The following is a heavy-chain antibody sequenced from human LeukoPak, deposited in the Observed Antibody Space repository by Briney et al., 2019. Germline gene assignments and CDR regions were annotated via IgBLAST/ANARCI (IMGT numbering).Heavy chain of an antibody. V-gene: IGHV4-31*03. CDR2: IYYSGST. CDR1: GGSISSGGYY. D-gene: IGHD3-3*01. CDR3: ARTLRFLEWFDY. Sequence: PSQTLSLTCTVSGGSISSGGYYWSWIRQHPGKGLEWIGYIYYSGSTYYNPSLKSRVTKSVDTSKNQFSLKLSSVTAADTAVYYCARTLRFLEWFDYWGQGTLVTVSS. J-gene: IGHJ4*02.